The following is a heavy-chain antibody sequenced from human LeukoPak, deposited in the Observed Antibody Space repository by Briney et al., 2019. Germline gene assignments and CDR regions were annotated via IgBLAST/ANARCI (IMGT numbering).Heavy chain of an antibody. V-gene: IGHV3-30*02. CDR1: GFTFSSYG. D-gene: IGHD2-15*01. J-gene: IGHJ2*01. Sequence: GGSLRLSCAASGFTFSSYGMHWVRQAPGKGLEWVAFIWYDGSEKYYADSVKGRFIISRDNSKNTVYLDMDSLRVEDTAVYSCAKDHCSGFPGCYYFDVWGRGTLVTVSS. CDR3: AKDHCSGFPGCYYFDV. CDR2: IWYDGSEK.